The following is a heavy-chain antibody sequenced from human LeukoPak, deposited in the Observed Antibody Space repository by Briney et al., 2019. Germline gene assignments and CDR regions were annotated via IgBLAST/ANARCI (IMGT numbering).Heavy chain of an antibody. CDR3: ARERGDFWSGPPDY. Sequence: PGGSLRLSCAASGFTFSDYYMSWIRQAPGKGLEWVSYISSSGSTIYYADSVKGRFTISRDNSKNTLYLQMNSLRAEDTAVYYCARERGDFWSGPPDYWGQGTLVTVSS. J-gene: IGHJ4*02. V-gene: IGHV3-11*04. CDR2: ISSSGSTI. CDR1: GFTFSDYY. D-gene: IGHD3-3*01.